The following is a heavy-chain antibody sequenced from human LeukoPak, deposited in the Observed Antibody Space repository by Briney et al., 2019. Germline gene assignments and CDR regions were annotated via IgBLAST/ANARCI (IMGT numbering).Heavy chain of an antibody. V-gene: IGHV3-33*06. CDR1: GFTFSSYG. D-gene: IGHD3-3*01. CDR2: IWYDGSNK. CDR3: AKWADFGVVNDAFDI. Sequence: GGSLRLSCAASGFTFSSYGMYWVRQAPGKGLEWVAVIWYDGSNKYYADSVKGRFTISRDNSKNTLYLQMNSLRAEDTAVYYCAKWADFGVVNDAFDIWGQGTMVTVSS. J-gene: IGHJ3*02.